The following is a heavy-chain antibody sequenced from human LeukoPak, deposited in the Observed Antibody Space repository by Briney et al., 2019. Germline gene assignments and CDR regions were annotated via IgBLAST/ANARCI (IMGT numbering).Heavy chain of an antibody. CDR2: ISAYNGNT. Sequence: ASVKVPCKASGYTFTSYGISWVRQAPGQGLEWMGWISAYNGNTKYAQKLQGRVTMTTDTSTSTAYMELRSLRSDDTAVYYCARPSSGWYGTDYWGQGTRVTVSS. CDR3: ARPSSGWYGTDY. CDR1: GYTFTSYG. D-gene: IGHD6-19*01. J-gene: IGHJ4*02. V-gene: IGHV1-18*04.